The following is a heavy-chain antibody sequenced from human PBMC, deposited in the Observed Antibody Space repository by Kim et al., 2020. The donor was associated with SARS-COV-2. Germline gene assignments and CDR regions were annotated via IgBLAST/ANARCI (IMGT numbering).Heavy chain of an antibody. CDR2: IYYSGST. Sequence: SETLSLTCTVSGGSISSSSYYWGWIRQPPGKGLEWIGSIYYSGSTYYNPSLKSRVTISVDTSKNQFSLKLSSVTAADTAVYYCASEGLRYLDWKILDTYYVAMDAGGKGTTVTVSS. CDR1: GGSISSSSYY. CDR3: ASEGLRYLDWKILDTYYVAMDA. D-gene: IGHD3-9*01. V-gene: IGHV4-39*07. J-gene: IGHJ6*04.